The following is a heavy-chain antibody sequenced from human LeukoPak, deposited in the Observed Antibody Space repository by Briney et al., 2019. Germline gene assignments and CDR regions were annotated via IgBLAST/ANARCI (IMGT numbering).Heavy chain of an antibody. J-gene: IGHJ6*03. CDR2: IYYSGST. Sequence: SETLSLTCTVSGGSISSYYWSWIRQPPGKGLEWIGYIYYSGSTNYNPSLKSRVTISVDTSKNQFSLKLSSVTAADTAVYYCARIYRGDILTGTYYYYYYMDVWGKGTTVTISS. D-gene: IGHD3-9*01. CDR3: ARIYRGDILTGTYYYYYYMDV. CDR1: GGSISSYY. V-gene: IGHV4-59*01.